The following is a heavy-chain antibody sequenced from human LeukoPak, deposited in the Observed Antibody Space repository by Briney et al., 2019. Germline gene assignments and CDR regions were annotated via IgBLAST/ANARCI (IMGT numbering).Heavy chain of an antibody. Sequence: GGSLRLSCAVSGFIVSSHYMSWVRQPPGKGLEWVSVIYHGGSTYYADSVRGRFAISRDNSKNTRYLQMNNLRAEDTAVYYCARHDWFEPWGQGTLVTVSS. CDR2: IYHGGST. V-gene: IGHV3-53*01. J-gene: IGHJ5*02. CDR1: GFIVSSHY. CDR3: ARHDWFEP.